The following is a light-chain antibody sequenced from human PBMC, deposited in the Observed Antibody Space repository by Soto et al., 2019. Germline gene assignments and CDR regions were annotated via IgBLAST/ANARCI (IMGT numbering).Light chain of an antibody. V-gene: IGKV1-17*01. CDR2: AVS. J-gene: IGKJ1*01. CDR1: RGVRGD. CDR3: LQHSTYPLT. Sequence: MHRSQTPSPLSASVSDSATITCRASRGVRGDLAWFQAMPGKAPQRLIFAVSSLESGVPSRFRGSGSGTEFTLTISSLQPDDFAIYYCLQHSTYPLTFGQGTKVDIK.